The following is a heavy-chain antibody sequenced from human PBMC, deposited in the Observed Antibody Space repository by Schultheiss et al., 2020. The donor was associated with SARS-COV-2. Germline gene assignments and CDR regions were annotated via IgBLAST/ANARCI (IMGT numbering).Heavy chain of an antibody. D-gene: IGHD6-13*01. CDR3: ARESNLIAAAGIGVGYYYYMDV. CDR2: IYPGDSDT. V-gene: IGHV5-51*01. CDR1: GYSFTSYW. Sequence: GESLKISCKGSGYSFTSYWIGWVRQMPGKGLEWMGIIYPGDSDTRYSPSFQGQVTISADKSISTAYLQWSSLKASDTAMYYCARESNLIAAAGIGVGYYYYMDVWGKGNTVTVSS. J-gene: IGHJ6*03.